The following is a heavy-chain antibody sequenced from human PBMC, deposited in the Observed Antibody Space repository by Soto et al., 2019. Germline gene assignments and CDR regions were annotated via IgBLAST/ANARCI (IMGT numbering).Heavy chain of an antibody. CDR1: GGSISSGGYY. V-gene: IGHV4-31*03. CDR3: AREATYYYGSGSYYTNYYYYGMDV. J-gene: IGHJ6*02. Sequence: QVQLQESGPGLVKPSQTLSLTCTVSGGSISSGGYYWSWIRQHPGKGLEWIGYIYYSGSTYYNPSLKSRVTISVDTSKNQFSLKLSSVTAADTAVYYCAREATYYYGSGSYYTNYYYYGMDVWGQGTTVTVSS. D-gene: IGHD3-10*01. CDR2: IYYSGST.